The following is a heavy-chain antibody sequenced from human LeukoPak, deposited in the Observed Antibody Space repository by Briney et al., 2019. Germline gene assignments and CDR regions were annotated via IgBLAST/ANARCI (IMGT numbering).Heavy chain of an antibody. CDR2: IRGKIDNYAT. Sequence: GGSLRLSCAASGFTFSDSPIHWVRQASGKGLEWVGHIRGKIDNYATAYAASVKGWFIVSRDDSKKTAYLQMNSLKTEDTAVYYCTRLPTLMSSWFDLWGQGTLVTVSS. J-gene: IGHJ5*02. CDR1: GFTFSDSP. V-gene: IGHV3-73*01. D-gene: IGHD1-1*01. CDR3: TRLPTLMSSWFDL.